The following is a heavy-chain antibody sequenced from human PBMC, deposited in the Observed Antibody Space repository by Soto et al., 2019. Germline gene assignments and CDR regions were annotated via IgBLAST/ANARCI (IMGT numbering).Heavy chain of an antibody. V-gene: IGHV3-74*01. CDR2: INSDGSST. J-gene: IGHJ6*02. CDR1: GVTFSSYW. D-gene: IGHD3-3*01. Sequence: PGGSLRLSCAASGVTFSSYWMLWVRQAPGKGLVWVSRINSDGSSTSYAVSVKGRFTISRDNAKNTLYLQMNSLRAEDTAVYYCARDRVYYDFWIGYYEYCYYGMDVWGQGTTVTVSS. CDR3: ARDRVYYDFWIGYYEYCYYGMDV.